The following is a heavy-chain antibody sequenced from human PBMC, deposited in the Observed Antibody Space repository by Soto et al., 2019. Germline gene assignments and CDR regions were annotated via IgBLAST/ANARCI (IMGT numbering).Heavy chain of an antibody. D-gene: IGHD3-22*01. V-gene: IGHV1-69*13. CDR1: GGTFSSYA. CDR3: ARGGTYYYDSSGYRYTFDY. J-gene: IGHJ4*02. CDR2: IIPIFGTA. Sequence: SVKVSCKASGGTFSSYAISWVRQAPGQGLEWMGGIIPIFGTANYAQKFQGRVTITADESTSTAYMELSSLRSEDTAVYYCARGGTYYYDSSGYRYTFDYWGQGTLVTVSS.